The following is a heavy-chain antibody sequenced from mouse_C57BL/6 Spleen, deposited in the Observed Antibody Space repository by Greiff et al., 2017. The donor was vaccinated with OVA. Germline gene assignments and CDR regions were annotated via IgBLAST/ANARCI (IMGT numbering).Heavy chain of an antibody. CDR3: ARDYGSSYGVFDY. Sequence: VQLQQSGPELVKPGASVKISCKASGYTFTDYYMNWVKQSHGKSLEWIGDINPNNGGTSYNQKFKGKATLTVDKSSSTAYMELRSLTSEDSAVYYCARDYGSSYGVFDYWGQGTTLTVSS. J-gene: IGHJ2*01. CDR2: INPNNGGT. D-gene: IGHD1-1*01. CDR1: GYTFTDYY. V-gene: IGHV1-26*01.